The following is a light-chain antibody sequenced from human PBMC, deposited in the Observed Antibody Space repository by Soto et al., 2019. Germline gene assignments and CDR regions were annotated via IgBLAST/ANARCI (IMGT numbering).Light chain of an antibody. CDR3: QQLNSYPPT. V-gene: IGKV1-9*01. CDR1: QGINSY. J-gene: IGKJ4*01. Sequence: DIQLTQSPSFLSASVGDRVTITCRASQGINSYLAWYQQKPGKAPKLLIYAASTLQSGVPSSFSGSGSGTEFTPTTSSLQPEDFATYYCQQLNSYPPTFGGGTKVEIK. CDR2: AAS.